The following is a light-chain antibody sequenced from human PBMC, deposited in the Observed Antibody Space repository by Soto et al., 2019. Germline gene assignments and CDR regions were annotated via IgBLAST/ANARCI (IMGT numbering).Light chain of an antibody. J-gene: IGKJ5*01. CDR2: DTS. V-gene: IGKV3-11*01. Sequence: EILLTQSPATLSLSPGERATLSCTASPSVTNYLAWYQQKPGQAPRLLIFDTSIRATGIPARFSGSGSGTDFSLTISSLEPEDFAVYYCQQRGDWPAFGQGTRLEI. CDR3: QQRGDWPA. CDR1: PSVTNY.